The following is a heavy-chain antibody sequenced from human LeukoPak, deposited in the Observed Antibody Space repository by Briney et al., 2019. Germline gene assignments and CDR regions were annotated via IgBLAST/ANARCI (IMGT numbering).Heavy chain of an antibody. J-gene: IGHJ4*02. CDR1: GFTFSSYA. D-gene: IGHD2-15*01. CDR2: ISGSGGST. Sequence: GGSLRLSCAASGFTFSSYAMSWVRQAPGKGLDWVSAISGSGGSTYYADSVKGRFTISRDNSKNTLYLQMNSLRAEDTAVYYCAKGTWYCSGGSCYFDYWGQGTLVTVSS. V-gene: IGHV3-23*01. CDR3: AKGTWYCSGGSCYFDY.